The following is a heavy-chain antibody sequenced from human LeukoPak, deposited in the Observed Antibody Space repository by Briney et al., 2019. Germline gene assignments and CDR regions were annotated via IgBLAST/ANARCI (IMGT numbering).Heavy chain of an antibody. D-gene: IGHD3-22*01. CDR2: IYYSGST. J-gene: IGHJ4*02. V-gene: IGHV4-39*01. CDR1: GGSISGSSYY. CDR3: ARHLADDSSGYYKDY. Sequence: SETLSLTCTVSGGSISGSSYYWGWIRQPPGKGLEWIGGIYYSGSTYYNPSLKSRVTISVDTSKNQFSLKLSSVTAADTAVYYCARHLADDSSGYYKDYWGQGTLVTVSS.